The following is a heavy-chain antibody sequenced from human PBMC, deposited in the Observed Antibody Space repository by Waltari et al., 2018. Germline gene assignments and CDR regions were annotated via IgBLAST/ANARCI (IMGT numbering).Heavy chain of an antibody. J-gene: IGHJ4*02. D-gene: IGHD5-18*01. CDR2: IIPIFGTA. Sequence: QVQLVQSGAEVKKPGSSVKVSCKASGGTFSSYAISWVRQAPGQGLEWMGVIIPIFGTANYAQKCQGRVTITADESTSTAYMELSSLRSEDTAVYYCARGESGYSYGWGNVNRFWGQGTLVTVSS. CDR3: ARGESGYSYGWGNVNRF. CDR1: GGTFSSYA. V-gene: IGHV1-69*01.